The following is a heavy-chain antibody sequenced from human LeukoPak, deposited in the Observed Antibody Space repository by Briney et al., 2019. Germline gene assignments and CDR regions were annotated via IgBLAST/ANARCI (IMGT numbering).Heavy chain of an antibody. Sequence: GESLKISCKGSGYSFTSYWIGWVRQMPGKGLEWMGIIYPGDSDTRYSPSFQGQVTISADKSISTAYLQWSSLKASDTAMYYCARWGIVVVPAAIEGGAFDIWGQGTMVTVSS. CDR2: IYPGDSDT. CDR3: ARWGIVVVPAAIEGGAFDI. CDR1: GYSFTSYW. J-gene: IGHJ3*02. D-gene: IGHD2-2*02. V-gene: IGHV5-51*01.